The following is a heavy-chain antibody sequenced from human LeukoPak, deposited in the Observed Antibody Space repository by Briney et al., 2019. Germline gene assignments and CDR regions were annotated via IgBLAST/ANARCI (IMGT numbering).Heavy chain of an antibody. Sequence: GRSLRLSCAASGFTFSSYAMHWVRQAPGKGLEWVAVISYDGSNKYYADSVKGRFTISRDNSKNTLYLQMNSLRAEDTAVYYCARDQGPPAGYSSSWYPDYYYGTDVWGQGTTVTVSS. CDR2: ISYDGSNK. CDR3: ARDQGPPAGYSSSWYPDYYYGTDV. V-gene: IGHV3-30-3*01. CDR1: GFTFSSYA. J-gene: IGHJ6*02. D-gene: IGHD6-13*01.